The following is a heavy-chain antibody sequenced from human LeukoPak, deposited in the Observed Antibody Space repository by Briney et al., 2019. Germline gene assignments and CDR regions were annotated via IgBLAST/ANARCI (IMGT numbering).Heavy chain of an antibody. CDR2: ISGSGGST. D-gene: IGHD3-3*01. J-gene: IGHJ4*02. CDR1: GFTLSSYA. CDR3: AKMGDYDFWSGYSGHYFDY. Sequence: GGSLRLSCAASGFTLSSYAMSWVRQAPGKGLEWVSAISGSGGSTYYADSVKGRFTISRDNSKNTLYLQMNSLRAEDTAVYYCAKMGDYDFWSGYSGHYFDYWGQGTLVTVSS. V-gene: IGHV3-23*01.